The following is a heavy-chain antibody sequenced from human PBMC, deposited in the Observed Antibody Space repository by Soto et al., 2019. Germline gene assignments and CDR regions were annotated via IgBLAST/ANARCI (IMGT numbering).Heavy chain of an antibody. Sequence: SETLSLTCTVSGGYISSGYFWSWIRQRPGKGLEWIGNIYYSGGTYSNPSLESRVVMSVDTSKNESTLKVNSVTAADTAMYYCARFAKEENPKRESWYAFDIWGQGILVTVSS. CDR2: IYYSGGT. CDR3: ARFAKEENPKRESWYAFDI. J-gene: IGHJ4*02. V-gene: IGHV4-31*03. D-gene: IGHD6-13*01. CDR1: GGYISSGYF.